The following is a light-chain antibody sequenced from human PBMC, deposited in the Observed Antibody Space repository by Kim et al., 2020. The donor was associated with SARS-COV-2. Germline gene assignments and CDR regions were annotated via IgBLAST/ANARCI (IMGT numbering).Light chain of an antibody. Sequence: DSVDDRLIITCRASQGVRSHLAWYQQKPGKAPRPLIYDASTLRGGVPSRFSGSGSGTEYTLTITGLQPEDFATYYCQQYDTYPITFGQGTRLEIK. CDR3: QQYDTYPIT. CDR1: QGVRSH. CDR2: DAS. J-gene: IGKJ5*01. V-gene: IGKV1-16*01.